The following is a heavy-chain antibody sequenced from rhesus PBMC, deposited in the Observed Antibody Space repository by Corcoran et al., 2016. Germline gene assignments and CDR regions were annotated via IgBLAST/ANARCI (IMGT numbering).Heavy chain of an antibody. V-gene: IGHV2-95*01. CDR1: GFSISTSGTG. Sequence: QVTLKESGPALVKPTQTLTLTRTFSGFSISTSGTGVGWIRQPPGTALAWLASITWNDSKYYHNSLKNRLTISKEPSKTQVFLTMTNMDLVDTATYYCARVLYYYSGSYYPYYFDYWGQGVLVTVSS. J-gene: IGHJ4*01. CDR2: ITWNDSK. D-gene: IGHD3-16*01. CDR3: ARVLYYYSGSYYPYYFDY.